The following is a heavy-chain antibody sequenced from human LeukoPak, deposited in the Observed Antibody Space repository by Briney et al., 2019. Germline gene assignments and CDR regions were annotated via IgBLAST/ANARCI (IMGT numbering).Heavy chain of an antibody. V-gene: IGHV4-59*01. CDR2: IYCTGAT. Sequence: PSETLSLTCTVSGGSISSYYWSWIRLPPGKGLGWVGYIYCTGATYYNPSLKSRVTISLDTSKNQFSLKLSSVTPADAAVYYCARAGYSYGTGYYFDYWGQGALVTVSS. CDR3: ARAGYSYGTGYYFDY. CDR1: GGSISSYY. D-gene: IGHD5-18*01. J-gene: IGHJ4*02.